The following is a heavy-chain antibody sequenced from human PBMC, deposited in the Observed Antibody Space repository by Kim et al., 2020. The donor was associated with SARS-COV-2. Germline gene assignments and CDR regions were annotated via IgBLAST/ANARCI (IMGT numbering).Heavy chain of an antibody. Sequence: GGSLRLSCTASGFTFSPFAMHWVRQAPGKGLEWVAVIRSDESKRYYAESVKDRFTISRDNSKNTLYLQMNSLRAEDTAIYFCARNFGSATMIGDVWSLGPVFTFSS. CDR2: IRSDESKR. V-gene: IGHV3-33*01. D-gene: IGHD3-10*01. CDR1: GFTFSPFA. CDR3: ARNFGSATMIGDV. J-gene: IGHJ3*01.